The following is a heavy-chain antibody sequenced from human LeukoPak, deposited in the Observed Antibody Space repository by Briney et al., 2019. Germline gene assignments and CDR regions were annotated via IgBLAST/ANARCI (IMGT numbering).Heavy chain of an antibody. J-gene: IGHJ6*03. D-gene: IGHD3-9*01. Sequence: KPSETLSLTCTVSGGFINSYYWSWIRQPAGKRLEWIGRVYTSGITNYNPSLKSRITMSVDTSKNQFSLKLTSVTAADTAVYYCARHNGFDRGYYYYMDVWGKGTTVTVSS. CDR3: ARHNGFDRGYYYYMDV. V-gene: IGHV4-4*07. CDR1: GGFINSYY. CDR2: VYTSGIT.